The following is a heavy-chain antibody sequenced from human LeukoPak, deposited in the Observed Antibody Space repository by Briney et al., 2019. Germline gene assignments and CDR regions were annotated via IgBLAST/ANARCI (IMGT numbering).Heavy chain of an antibody. Sequence: GGSLRLSCAASGFTFSSYAMHWVRQAPGKGLEWVAVISYDGSKKYYADSVKGRFTISRDNSKNTLYLQMNSLRAEDTAVYYCAKDRPRVALSLPEYWGRGTLVTVSS. D-gene: IGHD5-12*01. CDR2: ISYDGSKK. CDR1: GFTFSSYA. V-gene: IGHV3-30*18. J-gene: IGHJ4*02. CDR3: AKDRPRVALSLPEY.